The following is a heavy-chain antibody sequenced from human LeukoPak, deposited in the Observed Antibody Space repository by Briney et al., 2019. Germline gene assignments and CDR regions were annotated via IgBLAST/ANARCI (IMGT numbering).Heavy chain of an antibody. Sequence: GGSLRLSCVASGFTFSRYWMSWVRQAPGKGLEWVANIKKDESEKYYVDSVKGRFTISRDNAKNTLYLQMNNLRAEDTAIYYCATDSYVSGSYYRLFYWGQGTLVTVSS. D-gene: IGHD3-10*01. CDR3: ATDSYVSGSYYRLFY. J-gene: IGHJ4*02. CDR1: GFTFSRYW. CDR2: IKKDESEK. V-gene: IGHV3-7*01.